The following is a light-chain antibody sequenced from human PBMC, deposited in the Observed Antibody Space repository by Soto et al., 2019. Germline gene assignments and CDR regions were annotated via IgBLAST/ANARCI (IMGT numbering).Light chain of an antibody. CDR3: QQYGSSPRT. J-gene: IGKJ1*01. CDR1: QSVMSNY. CDR2: GAS. V-gene: IGKV3-20*01. Sequence: EIVMTQSPTTLSVSPGDRATLSCRASQSVMSNYLSWYQQKPGQAPRLLIYGASSRATGIPDRFSGSGSGTDFTLTISRLEPEDFAVYYCQQYGSSPRTFGQGTKVDIK.